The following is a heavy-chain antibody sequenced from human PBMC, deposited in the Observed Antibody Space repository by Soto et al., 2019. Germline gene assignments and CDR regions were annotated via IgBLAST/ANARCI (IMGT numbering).Heavy chain of an antibody. CDR3: AREAISNYCSSTSCHSWFDP. J-gene: IGHJ5*02. V-gene: IGHV1-69*06. D-gene: IGHD2-2*02. CDR1: GGTFSSYA. CDR2: VIPIFGTA. Sequence: SVKVSCKASGGTFSSYAISWVRQAPGQGLEWMGGVIPIFGTANYAQKFQGRVTITADKSTSTAYMELSSLRSEDTAVYYCAREAISNYCSSTSCHSWFDPWGQGTLVTVPQ.